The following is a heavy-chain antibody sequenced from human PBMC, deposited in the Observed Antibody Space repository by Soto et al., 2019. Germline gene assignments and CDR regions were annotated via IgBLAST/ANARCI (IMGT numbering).Heavy chain of an antibody. V-gene: IGHV1-18*01. CDR2: ISTYNDNT. D-gene: IGHD2-2*02. Sequence: ASVNVSGKASGYTYRAYGINWVRQAPGQGLEWMGWISTYNDNTNYAQKFQGRVTMTRDTSTNTAYMELRSLRSDDTAVYYCARAAYCSRTTCYRMAVRVQATTVTVSS. CDR3: ARAAYCSRTTCYRMAV. CDR1: GYTYRAYG. J-gene: IGHJ6*02.